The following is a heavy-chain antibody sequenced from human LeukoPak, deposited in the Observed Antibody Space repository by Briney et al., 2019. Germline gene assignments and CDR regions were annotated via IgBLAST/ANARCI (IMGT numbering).Heavy chain of an antibody. V-gene: IGHV1-24*01. CDR2: FDPEDGET. Sequence: ASVKVSCKVSGYTLTELSMHWVRQAPGKGLEWMGGFDPEDGETIYAQKFQGRVTITADKSTSTAYMELSSLRSEDTAVYYCARDDGSSENYWGQGTLVTVSS. CDR1: GYTLTELS. J-gene: IGHJ4*02. D-gene: IGHD2-2*01. CDR3: ARDDGSSENY.